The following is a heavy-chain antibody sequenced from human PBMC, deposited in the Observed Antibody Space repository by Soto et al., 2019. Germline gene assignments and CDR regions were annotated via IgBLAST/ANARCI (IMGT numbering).Heavy chain of an antibody. CDR3: AKHGLGFFGMDV. V-gene: IGHV4-4*02. CDR1: GDSIVRSEW. D-gene: IGHD3-3*01. Sequence: PSETLSLTCTVSGDSIVRSEWWSWLPQSPGKGLEWIGEINPSGGANYNPSLKSRVFISIDKSKDQFHLALTSVTAADTAVFYCAKHGLGFFGMDVWGQGTTVTVSS. J-gene: IGHJ6*02. CDR2: INPSGGA.